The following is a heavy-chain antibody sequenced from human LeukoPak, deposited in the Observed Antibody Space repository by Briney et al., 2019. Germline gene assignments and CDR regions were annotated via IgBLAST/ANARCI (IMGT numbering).Heavy chain of an antibody. V-gene: IGHV1-8*02. CDR3: ARGLRVLALDY. J-gene: IGHJ4*02. CDR1: GGTFSSYA. CDR2: MNPNSGNT. Sequence: ASVKVSCKASGGTFSSYAISWVRQAPGQGLEWMGWMNPNSGNTGYAQKFQGRVTMTRNTSISTAYMELSSLRSEDTAVYYCARGLRVLALDYWGQGTLVTVSS.